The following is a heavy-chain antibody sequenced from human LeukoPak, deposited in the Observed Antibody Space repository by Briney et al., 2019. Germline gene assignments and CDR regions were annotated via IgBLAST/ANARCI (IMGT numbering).Heavy chain of an antibody. D-gene: IGHD3-22*01. J-gene: IGHJ4*02. CDR3: ARDLGYDSSGFRI. V-gene: IGHV4-61*02. CDR2: IYTSGSA. Sequence: PSETLSLTCAVSGGSISSGGYYWSWIRQPAGKGLEWIGRIYTSGSAIYNPSLKSRVTMSVDTSKNQFSLKLSSVTAADTAVYYCARDLGYDSSGFRIWGQGTLVTVSS. CDR1: GGSISSGGYY.